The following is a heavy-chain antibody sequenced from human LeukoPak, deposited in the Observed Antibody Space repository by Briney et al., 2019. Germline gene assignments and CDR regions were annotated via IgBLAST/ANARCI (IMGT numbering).Heavy chain of an antibody. CDR1: RFSFSSYG. J-gene: IGHJ4*02. Sequence: GGSLRLSCAASRFSFSSYGMHWVRQAPGKGLEWVAYLQYDRTNVQYADSVRGRFTISRDNAKNTLYLQMNSLRAEDTGIYYCARDLHYYDSSGYLYWGQGTLVTVSS. V-gene: IGHV3-30*02. CDR3: ARDLHYYDSSGYLY. CDR2: LQYDRTNV. D-gene: IGHD3-22*01.